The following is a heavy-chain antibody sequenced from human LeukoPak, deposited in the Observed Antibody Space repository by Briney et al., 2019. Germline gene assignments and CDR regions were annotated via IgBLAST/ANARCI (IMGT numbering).Heavy chain of an antibody. Sequence: SETLSLTCTVSGGSIGSYYWSWIRQPPGKGLESIGYIFYGGSTNYNPSLKSRVTISVDTSKNQFSLTLSSVTAADTAVYYCARSGYTYGPRINFDFWGQGTLVTVSS. J-gene: IGHJ4*02. CDR1: GGSIGSYY. V-gene: IGHV4-59*01. D-gene: IGHD5-18*01. CDR3: ARSGYTYGPRINFDF. CDR2: IFYGGST.